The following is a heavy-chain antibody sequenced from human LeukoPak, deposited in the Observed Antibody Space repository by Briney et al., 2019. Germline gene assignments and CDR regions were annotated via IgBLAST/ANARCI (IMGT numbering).Heavy chain of an antibody. Sequence: SGPTLVKPTQTLTLTCTFSGFSLSTSGVGVGWIRQPPGKALEWLALIYWDDDKRYSPSLKSRLTITKDTSKNQVVLTMANMDPVDTATYYCAHRRGYYGSGSAFDYWGQGTLVTVSS. CDR1: GFSLSTSGVG. CDR3: AHRRGYYGSGSAFDY. J-gene: IGHJ4*02. V-gene: IGHV2-5*02. CDR2: IYWDDDK. D-gene: IGHD3-10*01.